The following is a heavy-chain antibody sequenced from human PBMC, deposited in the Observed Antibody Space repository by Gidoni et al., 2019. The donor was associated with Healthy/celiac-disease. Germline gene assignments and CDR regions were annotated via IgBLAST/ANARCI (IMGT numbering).Heavy chain of an antibody. J-gene: IGHJ3*02. CDR3: AILVAAAFDI. D-gene: IGHD2-15*01. V-gene: IGHV3-23*01. CDR1: GFTFSSYA. CDR2: ISGSGGST. Sequence: EVQLLESGGGVVQPGGPLRLACAASGFTFSSYAMSWVRQAPGKGLEWVSAISGSGGSTYYADSVKGRFTISRDNSKNTLYLQMNSLRAEDTAVYYCAILVAAAFDIWGQGTMVTVSS.